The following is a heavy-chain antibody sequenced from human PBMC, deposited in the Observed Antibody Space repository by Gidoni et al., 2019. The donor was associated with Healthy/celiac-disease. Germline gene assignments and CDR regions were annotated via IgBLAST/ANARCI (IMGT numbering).Heavy chain of an antibody. CDR2: INHSGST. J-gene: IGHJ6*02. V-gene: IGHV4-34*01. CDR3: AGGTFYYYYGMDV. CDR1: GGSFSGYY. Sequence: QVQLQQWGAGLLKPSETLSLTCAVYGGSFSGYYWSWIRQPPGKGLEWIGEINHSGSTNYNPSLKSRVTISVDTSKNQFSLKLSSVTAADTAVYYCAGGTFYYYYGMDVWGQGTTVTVSS.